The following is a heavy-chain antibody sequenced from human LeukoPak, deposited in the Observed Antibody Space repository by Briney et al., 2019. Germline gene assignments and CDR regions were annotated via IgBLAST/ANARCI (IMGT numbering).Heavy chain of an antibody. J-gene: IGHJ4*02. CDR1: RYNFSRYW. D-gene: IGHD2-21*02. CDR2: IYPGDYDT. V-gene: IGHV5-51*01. Sequence: GESLKISCNGLRYNFSRYWIGWVRQMPRKGLEWMGIIYPGDYDTRYSPSFQGRVTISVDQSMNTAYLQWSSLKASDTAMYFCARQPTSPTYCGGDCYLDKWGQGTLVTVSP. CDR3: ARQPTSPTYCGGDCYLDK.